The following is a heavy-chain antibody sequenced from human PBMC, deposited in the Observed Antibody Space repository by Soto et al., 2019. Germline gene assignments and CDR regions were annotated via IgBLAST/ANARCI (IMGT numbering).Heavy chain of an antibody. CDR2: ISGTSVEE. CDR3: VKALAAVGENWFDS. CDR1: GLTFSNYG. Sequence: EVQLLESGGVLVQPGGSLTLSCTASGLTFSNYGMSWVRQAPGKGLEWVSYISGTSVEEHHADSVKGRFTISRDNSKNTLHLQMISLRPDDTAIYYCVKALAAVGENWFDSWGQGSLVTVSS. D-gene: IGHD2-21*01. V-gene: IGHV3-23*01. J-gene: IGHJ5*01.